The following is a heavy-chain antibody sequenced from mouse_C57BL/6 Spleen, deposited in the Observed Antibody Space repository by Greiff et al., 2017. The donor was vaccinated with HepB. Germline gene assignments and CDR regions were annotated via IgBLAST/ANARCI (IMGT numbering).Heavy chain of an antibody. V-gene: IGHV2-4*01. CDR2: IWSGGST. D-gene: IGHD1-1*01. J-gene: IGHJ2*01. CDR3: AKNGDYYGSSYNYFDY. Sequence: VMLVESGPGLVQPSQSLSITCTVSGFSLTSYGVHWVRQPPGKGLEWLGVIWSGGSTDYNAAFISRLSISKDNSKSHVFFKMNSLQADDNAIYYCAKNGDYYGSSYNYFDYWGQGTTLTVSS. CDR1: GFSLTSYG.